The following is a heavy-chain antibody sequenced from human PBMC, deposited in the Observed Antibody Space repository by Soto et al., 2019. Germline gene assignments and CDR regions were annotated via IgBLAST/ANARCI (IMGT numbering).Heavy chain of an antibody. D-gene: IGHD3-10*01. CDR3: ARDVISMVRGTNNWFDP. Sequence: EVQLLESGGGLVQPGGSLRLSCEASGFIFSDHAMSWVRQAPGKGLEWVSAISGNGIATYYADSVKGRFTISRDNSKNTLYLRMNRLRADDTAVYYCARDVISMVRGTNNWFDPWGQGTLVTVSS. V-gene: IGHV3-23*01. J-gene: IGHJ5*02. CDR2: ISGNGIAT. CDR1: GFIFSDHA.